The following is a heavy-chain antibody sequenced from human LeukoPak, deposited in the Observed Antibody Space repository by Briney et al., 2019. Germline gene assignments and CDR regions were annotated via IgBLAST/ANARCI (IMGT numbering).Heavy chain of an antibody. Sequence: GGSLRLPCAASGFTFSSYWMSWVRQAPGKGLEWVANIKQDGSEKYYVDSVKGRFTISRDNAKNSLYLQMDSLRAEDTAVYYCARGITIFGVVSYFDYWGQGTLVTVSS. V-gene: IGHV3-7*01. CDR2: IKQDGSEK. CDR3: ARGITIFGVVSYFDY. D-gene: IGHD3-3*01. J-gene: IGHJ4*02. CDR1: GFTFSSYW.